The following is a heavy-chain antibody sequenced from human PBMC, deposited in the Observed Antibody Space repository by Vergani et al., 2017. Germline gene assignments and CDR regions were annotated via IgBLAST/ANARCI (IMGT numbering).Heavy chain of an antibody. D-gene: IGHD3-10*01. Sequence: QVQLVESGGGLVKPGGSLRLSCAASGFTFSDYYMSWIRQAPGKGLEWVSYISSSSSYTNYADSVKGRFTISRDNAKNSLYLQMNSLRAEDTAVYYCARDRNYYGSGSPNXFDPWGQGTLVTVSS. CDR2: ISSSSSYT. J-gene: IGHJ5*02. CDR1: GFTFSDYY. V-gene: IGHV3-11*05. CDR3: ARDRNYYGSGSPNXFDP.